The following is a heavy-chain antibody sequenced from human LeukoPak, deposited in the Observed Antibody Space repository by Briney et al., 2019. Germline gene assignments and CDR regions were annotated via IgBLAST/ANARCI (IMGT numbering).Heavy chain of an antibody. D-gene: IGHD3-10*01. J-gene: IGHJ6*02. CDR2: ISYDGSNK. Sequence: PGGSLRLSCAASGFTFSSYGMHWVRQAPGKGLEWVAVISYDGSNKYYADSVKGRFTISRDNSKNTLYLQMNSLRAEDTAVYYCAKGGSLGPPYYYYGMDVWGQGTTVTVSS. CDR3: AKGGSLGPPYYYYGMDV. CDR1: GFTFSSYG. V-gene: IGHV3-30*18.